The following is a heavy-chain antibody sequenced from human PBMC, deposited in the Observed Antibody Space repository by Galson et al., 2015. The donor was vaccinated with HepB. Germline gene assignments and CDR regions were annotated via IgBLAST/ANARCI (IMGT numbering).Heavy chain of an antibody. D-gene: IGHD4-11*01. CDR2: IKSKTDGGTT. J-gene: IGHJ4*02. CDR1: GFTFSNAW. V-gene: IGHV3-15*01. CDR3: TTARVTTGWRGFWVLGY. Sequence: SLRLSCAASGFTFSNAWMSWVRQAPGKGLEGVGRIKSKTDGGTTDYAAPVKGRFTISRDDSKNTLYLQMNSLKTEDTAVYYCTTARVTTGWRGFWVLGYWGQGTLVTVSS.